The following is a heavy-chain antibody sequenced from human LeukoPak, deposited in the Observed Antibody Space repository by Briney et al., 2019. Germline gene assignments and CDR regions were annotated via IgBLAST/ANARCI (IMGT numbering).Heavy chain of an antibody. CDR1: GFTFSSYW. Sequence: GGSLRLSCAASGFTFSSYWMSWVRQAPGKGLEWVANIKQDGSEKYYVDSVKGRFTISRDNAKNSLYLQMNSLRAEDTALYYCAKDGKNYGSGSFYYYYYYMDVWGKGTTVTVSS. CDR2: IKQDGSEK. D-gene: IGHD3-10*01. CDR3: AKDGKNYGSGSFYYYYYYMDV. J-gene: IGHJ6*03. V-gene: IGHV3-7*03.